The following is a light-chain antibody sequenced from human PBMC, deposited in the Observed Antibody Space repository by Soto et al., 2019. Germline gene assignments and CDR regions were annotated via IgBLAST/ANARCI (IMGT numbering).Light chain of an antibody. CDR3: QQYNNWWT. CDR1: QSVSNN. Sequence: EIVMTQSPATLSVSPGERATLSCRASQSVSNNLAWYQKKPGQAPRLLIYGASTRATGIPARFSGGGSGTEFPFTISSLQSEDFAVYYCQQYNNWWTFGQGTRVEIK. CDR2: GAS. V-gene: IGKV3-15*01. J-gene: IGKJ1*01.